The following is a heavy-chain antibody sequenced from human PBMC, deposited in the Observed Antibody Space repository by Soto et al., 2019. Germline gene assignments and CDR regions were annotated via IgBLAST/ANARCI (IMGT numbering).Heavy chain of an antibody. CDR2: IIPIFGTA. J-gene: IGHJ4*02. CDR3: ATMRDMVRGPTAIFDY. V-gene: IGHV1-69*12. Sequence: QVELVQSRAEVKKPGSSVKVSCKASGGTFSSYAISWVRQAPGQGLEWMGGIIPIFGTANYAQKFQGRVTITADESTSTDYMELSSLRSEDTAVYYCATMRDMVRGPTAIFDYWGQGTLVTVSS. CDR1: GGTFSSYA. D-gene: IGHD3-10*01.